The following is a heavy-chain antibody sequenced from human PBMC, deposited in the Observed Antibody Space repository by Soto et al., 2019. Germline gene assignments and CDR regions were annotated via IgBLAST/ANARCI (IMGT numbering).Heavy chain of an antibody. J-gene: IGHJ4*01. CDR2: VKSKNDGGTT. Sequence: EVHLVESGGGLVKPGGSLRLSCAASGFTFSNAWINWVRQAPGKGLEGVGRVKSKNDGGTTDFAAPVKGRFANSRADSKNMVYLEMNSLQTEDTAIYYCTTDSYITSIIVRFDYWGHGTLVTVSS. D-gene: IGHD3-22*01. CDR1: GFTFSNAW. V-gene: IGHV3-15*07. CDR3: TTDSYITSIIVRFDY.